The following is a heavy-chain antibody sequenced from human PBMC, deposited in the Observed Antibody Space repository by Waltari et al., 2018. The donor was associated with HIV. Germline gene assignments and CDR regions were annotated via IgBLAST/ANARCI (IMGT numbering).Heavy chain of an antibody. CDR2: ILYDGSNK. V-gene: IGHV3-30*18. J-gene: IGHJ4*02. D-gene: IGHD1-26*01. CDR1: GFTFSRYG. Sequence: QVQLVESGGGGVQPGRSLRLSCAASGFTFSRYGMHWVGQAPGKGLEWVSVILYDGSNKYYADSVKGRFTISRDNSKNTLYLQMNSLRAEDTAVYYCAKDQGGATYIFDYWGQGTLVTVSS. CDR3: AKDQGGATYIFDY.